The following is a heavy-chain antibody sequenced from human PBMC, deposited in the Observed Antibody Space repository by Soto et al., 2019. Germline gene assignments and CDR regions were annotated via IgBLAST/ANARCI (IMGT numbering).Heavy chain of an antibody. CDR2: ITPIFGTA. CDR1: GGTFSSYA. D-gene: IGHD2-15*01. Sequence: GASVKVSCKASGGTFSSYAISWVRQAPGQGLEWMGGITPIFGTANYAQKFQGRVTITADESTSTAYMELSSLRSEDTAVYYCARGIAVVAARTYYFDYWGQGTLVTVSS. CDR3: ARGIAVVAARTYYFDY. J-gene: IGHJ4*02. V-gene: IGHV1-69*13.